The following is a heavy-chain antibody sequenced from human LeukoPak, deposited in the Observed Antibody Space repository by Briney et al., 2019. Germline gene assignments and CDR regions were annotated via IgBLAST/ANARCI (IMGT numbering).Heavy chain of an antibody. V-gene: IGHV5-51*01. CDR2: IYPGDSDT. Sequence: RGESLKISCKGSGYSFTSYWIGWVRQMPGKGPEWMGIIYPGDSDTRYSPSFQGQVSISADKSISTAYLQSSSLKASDTAMYYCARGLAAAGPFDYWGQGTLVTVSS. CDR1: GYSFTSYW. D-gene: IGHD6-13*01. CDR3: ARGLAAAGPFDY. J-gene: IGHJ4*02.